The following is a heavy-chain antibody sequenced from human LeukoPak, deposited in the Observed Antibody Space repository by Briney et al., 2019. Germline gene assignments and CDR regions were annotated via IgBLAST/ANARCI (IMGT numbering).Heavy chain of an antibody. D-gene: IGHD5-18*01. CDR2: ISGSGGST. J-gene: IGHJ6*02. V-gene: IGHV3-23*01. CDR3: AKEEGYSYGQSYYYGMDV. Sequence: GGSLRLSCAASGFTFSSYAMSWVRQAPGKGLEWVSAISGSGGSTYYADSVKGRFTISRDNSKNTLYLQMNSLRAEDTAVYYCAKEEGYSYGQSYYYGMDVWGQGTTVTVSS. CDR1: GFTFSSYA.